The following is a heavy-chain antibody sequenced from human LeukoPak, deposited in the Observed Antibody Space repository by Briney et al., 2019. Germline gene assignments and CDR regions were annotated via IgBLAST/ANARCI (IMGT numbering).Heavy chain of an antibody. D-gene: IGHD4-23*01. Sequence: GGSLRLSCAASGFTFSDYYMSWIRQAPGKGLEWVSYISSGRSYKNYADSVKGRFTISRDNAKNSLHLQMNSLRAEDTAVYYCARVQPPPTVVTPRYYYYGMDVWGQGTTVTVSS. J-gene: IGHJ6*02. CDR3: ARVQPPPTVVTPRYYYYGMDV. V-gene: IGHV3-11*06. CDR2: ISSGRSYK. CDR1: GFTFSDYY.